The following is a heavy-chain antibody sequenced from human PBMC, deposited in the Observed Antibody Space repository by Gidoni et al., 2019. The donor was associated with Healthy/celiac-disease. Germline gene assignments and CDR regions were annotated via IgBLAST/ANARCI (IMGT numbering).Heavy chain of an antibody. CDR3: AKAAPRSTVTTVRAT. Sequence: QVQLVESGGGVVQPGGSLRLSCAASGFTFSSYGMHWVRQAPGKGLEWVAFIRYDGSNKYYADSVKGRFTISRDNSKNTLYLQMNSLRAEDTAVYYCAKAAPRSTVTTVRATWGQGTLVTVSS. D-gene: IGHD4-4*01. CDR2: IRYDGSNK. J-gene: IGHJ4*02. V-gene: IGHV3-30*02. CDR1: GFTFSSYG.